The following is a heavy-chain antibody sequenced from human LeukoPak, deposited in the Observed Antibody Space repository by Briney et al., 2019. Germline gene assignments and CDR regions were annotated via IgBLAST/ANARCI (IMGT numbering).Heavy chain of an antibody. CDR2: ISSSSSTI. D-gene: IGHD6-6*01. CDR1: GFTFSSYA. Sequence: PGGSLRLSCAASGFTFSSYAMSWVRQAPGKGLEWVSYISSSSSTIYYADSVKGRFTISRDNAKNSLYLQMNSLRAEDTAVYYCARPAGQGPDIAARPTVDFDYWGQGTLVTVSS. CDR3: ARPAGQGPDIAARPTVDFDY. V-gene: IGHV3-48*01. J-gene: IGHJ4*02.